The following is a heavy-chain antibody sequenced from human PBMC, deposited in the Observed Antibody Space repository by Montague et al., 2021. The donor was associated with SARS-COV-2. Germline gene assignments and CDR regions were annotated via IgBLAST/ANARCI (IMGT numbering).Heavy chain of an antibody. CDR1: GLSVSTSGMC. Sequence: PALVKPTQTLTLTCTLSGLSVSTSGMCVGWIRQPPGEALEWLALIDWDDDEYYRPSLKTRLTISKDTSKNQVVLTMTNMDPADTATFFCARIFPPSHLWGGPGLYLGGWGRGHLVTVSS. CDR3: ARIFPPSHLWGGPGLYLGG. J-gene: IGHJ1*01. V-gene: IGHV2-70*01. CDR2: IDWDDDE. D-gene: IGHD3-3*01.